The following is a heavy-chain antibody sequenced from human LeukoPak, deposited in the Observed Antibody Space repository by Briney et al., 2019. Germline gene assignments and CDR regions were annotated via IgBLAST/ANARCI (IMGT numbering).Heavy chain of an antibody. J-gene: IGHJ4*02. D-gene: IGHD1-26*01. CDR3: ARTGGSYLLNFDY. Sequence: PVASVKVSCKASGYTFTDYYMHWVRQAPGQGLEWMGWINPNSGGTNYAQKFQGRVTMTRDTSISTAYMELSRLRSDDTAVYYCARTGGSYLLNFDYWGQGTLVTVSS. CDR1: GYTFTDYY. CDR2: INPNSGGT. V-gene: IGHV1-2*02.